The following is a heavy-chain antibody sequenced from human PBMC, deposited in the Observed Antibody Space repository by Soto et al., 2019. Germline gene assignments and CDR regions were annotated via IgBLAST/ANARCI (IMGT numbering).Heavy chain of an antibody. D-gene: IGHD6-13*01. CDR2: INPNPGST. CDR3: ATSFRSNCLAY. CDR1: GYTFTSYF. J-gene: IGHJ4*02. Sequence: ASVKVSCKASGYTFTSYFRHWVRQAPGQGLEWMGLINPNPGSTTYAQKFQGRVTMTRDMSTTTVYMELSSLISEDTAVYYCATSFRSNCLAYWGQGTLVTVSS. V-gene: IGHV1-46*03.